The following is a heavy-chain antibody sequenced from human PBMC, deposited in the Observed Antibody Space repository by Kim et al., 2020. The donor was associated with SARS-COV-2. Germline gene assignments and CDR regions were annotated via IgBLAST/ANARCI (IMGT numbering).Heavy chain of an antibody. D-gene: IGHD1-1*01. CDR1: GFTFSSDW. V-gene: IGHV3-7*01. Sequence: GGSLRLSCAASGFTFSSDWMSWVRQAPGKGLEWVAQIKQDGSEQYYVDSVTGRLTISRDNAKNALYRQMNSLRAEDAAVYFCATERYWSFDYWGQGTLVTVSS. J-gene: IGHJ4*02. CDR2: IKQDGSEQ. CDR3: ATERYWSFDY.